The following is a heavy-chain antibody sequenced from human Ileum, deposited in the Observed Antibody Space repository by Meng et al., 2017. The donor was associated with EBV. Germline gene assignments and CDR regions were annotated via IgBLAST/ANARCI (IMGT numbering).Heavy chain of an antibody. CDR3: ARVGQWLPIDY. J-gene: IGHJ4*02. V-gene: IGHV4-4*02. CDR1: GGSISSSNW. CDR2: IYHSGSN. D-gene: IGHD6-19*01. Sequence: QVLLQESGPGLVKPSVTLSLTCAVSGGSISSSNWWSWVRQPPGKGLGWIGEIYHSGSNNYNPSLKSRVTMSVDKSKNQFSLNLSSVTAADTAVYYCARVGQWLPIDYWGQGTLVTVSS.